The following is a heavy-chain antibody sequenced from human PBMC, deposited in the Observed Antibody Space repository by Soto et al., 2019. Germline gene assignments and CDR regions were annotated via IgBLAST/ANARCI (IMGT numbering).Heavy chain of an antibody. CDR2: IYHSGST. J-gene: IGHJ6*02. V-gene: IGHV4-4*02. CDR1: GGSISSSNW. Sequence: ASETLSLSCAVSGGSISSSNWWSWVRQPTGKGLEWIGEIYHSGSTNYNPSLKSRVTISVDTSKNQFSLKLSSVTAADTAVYYCARAGPFYYGSGSYYYYYYGMDVWGQGTTVTVSS. CDR3: ARAGPFYYGSGSYYYYYYGMDV. D-gene: IGHD3-10*01.